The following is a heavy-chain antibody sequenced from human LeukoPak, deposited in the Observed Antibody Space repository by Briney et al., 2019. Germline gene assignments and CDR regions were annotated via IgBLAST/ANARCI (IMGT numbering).Heavy chain of an antibody. V-gene: IGHV1-2*02. D-gene: IGHD3-3*01. Sequence: ASVRVSCKASGYTFTDYYIHWVRQAPGQGLEWMTWINPNNGGTDSAQRFQGRVTMTRDTSISTVYMELSRLRFDDTAVYYCARGAGRVLWSGFDIWAKGQWSPSLQ. CDR2: INPNNGGT. J-gene: IGHJ3*02. CDR1: GYTFTDYY. CDR3: ARGAGRVLWSGFDI.